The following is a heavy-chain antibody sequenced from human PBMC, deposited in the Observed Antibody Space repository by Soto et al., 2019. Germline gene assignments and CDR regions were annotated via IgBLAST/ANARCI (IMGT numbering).Heavy chain of an antibody. Sequence: GASVKVSCKASGYTFTSYYMHWVRQAPGQGLEWMGIINPSGGSTSYAQKFQGRVTMTRDTSTSTVYMELSSLRSEDTAVYYCARSYYYDSSGYSLEYGYWGQGTLVTVSS. D-gene: IGHD3-22*01. CDR1: GYTFTSYY. CDR2: INPSGGST. J-gene: IGHJ4*02. V-gene: IGHV1-46*01. CDR3: ARSYYYDSSGYSLEYGY.